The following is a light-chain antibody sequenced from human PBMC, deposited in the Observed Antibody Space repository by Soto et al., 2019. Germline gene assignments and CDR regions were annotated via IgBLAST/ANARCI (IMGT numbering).Light chain of an antibody. Sequence: QSVLTQPPSASGSPGQSVTISCTGTSSDVGGYDYVSWYQQHAGKAPKLMIYEVTKRPSGVPDRFSGSKSGNTASLTVSGLQAEDEADYYCSSYAASNNFVFGAGTKVNV. CDR2: EVT. CDR1: SSDVGGYDY. J-gene: IGLJ1*01. V-gene: IGLV2-8*01. CDR3: SSYAASNNFV.